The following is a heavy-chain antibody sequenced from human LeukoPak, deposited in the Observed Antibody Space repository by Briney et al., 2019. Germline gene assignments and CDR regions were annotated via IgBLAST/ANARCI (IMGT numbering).Heavy chain of an antibody. V-gene: IGHV1-18*01. CDR1: GYTFTSYG. CDR2: ISAYNGNT. D-gene: IGHD3-10*01. J-gene: IGHJ4*02. CDR3: ARGSRYYGSGDNFDY. Sequence: ASVKVSCKASGYTFTSYGISWVRQAPGQGLEWMGRISAYNGNTNYAQKLQGRVTMTTDTSTSTAYMELRSLRSDDTAVYYCARGSRYYGSGDNFDYWGQGTLVTVSS.